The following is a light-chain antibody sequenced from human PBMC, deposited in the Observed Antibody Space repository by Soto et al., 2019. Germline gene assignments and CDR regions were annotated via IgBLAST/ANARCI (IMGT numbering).Light chain of an antibody. Sequence: DIQMTQSPSTLSASVGDRVTITCRASQSISSWLAWYQHKPGKAPNLLIYDASSLQGGVPSRFSGSGSGTEFTLTISSLQPEDFETYYCQQYNSYSRTFGQGTKVEIK. CDR1: QSISSW. V-gene: IGKV1-5*01. CDR2: DAS. J-gene: IGKJ1*01. CDR3: QQYNSYSRT.